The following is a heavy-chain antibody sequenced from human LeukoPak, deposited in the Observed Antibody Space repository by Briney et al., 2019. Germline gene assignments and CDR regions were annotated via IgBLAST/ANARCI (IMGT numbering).Heavy chain of an antibody. D-gene: IGHD5/OR15-5a*01. V-gene: IGHV3-33*01. CDR3: ARDRIYHYFDY. J-gene: IGHJ4*02. Sequence: GGSLRLSCAASGFTFSSYGMHWVRQAPGKGLEWVAVIWYDGSNKYYADSVKGRFTISRDNSKNTLYLQMSILRAEDTAVYYCARDRIYHYFDYWGQGTLVTVSS. CDR1: GFTFSSYG. CDR2: IWYDGSNK.